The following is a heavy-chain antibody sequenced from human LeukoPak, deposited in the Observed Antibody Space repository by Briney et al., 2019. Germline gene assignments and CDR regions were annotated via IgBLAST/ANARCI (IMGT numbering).Heavy chain of an antibody. Sequence: GGSLRLSCVVSGITFRNYWMSWVRQAPRKGLEWVAFIKEDGSDKHYVDSVKGRFTISRDNAKNSLYLQMNSLRAEDTAVYFCHQPVTLPAWGQGALVTVSP. CDR1: GITFRNYW. J-gene: IGHJ5*02. V-gene: IGHV3-7*01. CDR3: HQPVTLPA. D-gene: IGHD2-2*01. CDR2: IKEDGSDK.